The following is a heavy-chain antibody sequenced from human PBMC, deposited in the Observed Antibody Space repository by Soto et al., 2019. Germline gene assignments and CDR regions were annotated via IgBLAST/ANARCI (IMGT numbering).Heavy chain of an antibody. CDR3: ARDASPFYYYYGMDV. Sequence: PGGSLRLSCAASGFTFSSYVIHWVRQAPGKGLEWVAVISYDGSNKYYADSVKGRFTISRDNSKNTLYLQMNSLRAEDTAVYYYARDASPFYYYYGMDVWDQGTTVTVSS. J-gene: IGHJ6*02. V-gene: IGHV3-30-3*01. CDR1: GFTFSSYV. CDR2: ISYDGSNK.